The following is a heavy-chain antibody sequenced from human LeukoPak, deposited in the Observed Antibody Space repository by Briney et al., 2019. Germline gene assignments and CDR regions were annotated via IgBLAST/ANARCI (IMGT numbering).Heavy chain of an antibody. CDR2: ISHDGINK. V-gene: IGHV3-30*04. CDR1: GFIFSSYV. J-gene: IGHJ4*02. Sequence: GGSLRLSCAASGFIFSSYVFHWVRQAPGKGLEWVAVISHDGINKYYGDSVKGRFTISRDKATNTVFLQMNSLRTEDTALYYCASLGAYCSGGSCYSDYWGQGTLVTVSS. D-gene: IGHD2-15*01. CDR3: ASLGAYCSGGSCYSDY.